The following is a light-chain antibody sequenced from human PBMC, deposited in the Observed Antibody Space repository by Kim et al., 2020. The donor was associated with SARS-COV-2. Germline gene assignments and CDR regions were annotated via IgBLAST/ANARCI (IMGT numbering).Light chain of an antibody. J-gene: IGLJ3*02. CDR3: SSYTSSSTWV. V-gene: IGLV2-14*03. CDR2: DVS. CDR1: SSDVGGYNY. Sequence: QSALTQPASVSGSPGQSITISCTGTSSDVGGYNYVSWYQHHPGKATKLMIYDVSKRPSGVSNRFSGSKSGNTASLTISGLQAEDAANYYCSSYTSSSTWVFGGGTQLTVL.